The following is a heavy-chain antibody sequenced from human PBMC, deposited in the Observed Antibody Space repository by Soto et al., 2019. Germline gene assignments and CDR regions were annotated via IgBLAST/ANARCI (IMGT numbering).Heavy chain of an antibody. V-gene: IGHV1-18*01. J-gene: IGHJ5*02. CDR3: ARGPRSARSYNWFDP. Sequence: QVQLVQSGAEVKKPGASVKVSCKASDYTFTNYGIIWVRQAPGQGLEWMGWISGYNGNTNYAQKFQGRVTMTTDTSTSTAYMELRSLRFDDTAVYYCARGPRSARSYNWFDPWGQGTLVTVSS. CDR1: DYTFTNYG. CDR2: ISGYNGNT. D-gene: IGHD6-25*01.